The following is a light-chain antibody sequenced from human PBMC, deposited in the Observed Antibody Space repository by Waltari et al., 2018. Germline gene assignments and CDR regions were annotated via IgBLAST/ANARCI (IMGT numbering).Light chain of an antibody. CDR3: QQSYSTRWT. CDR2: AAT. Sequence: DIQMTQSPFYLSASVGDRVTITCRTSQSIAIYLHWYQQKAGKAPRLLIYAATHLQNGVPARFSGSGAETDFTLTISSLQPEDFATNYCQQSYSTRWTFGQGTVVELK. CDR1: QSIAIY. V-gene: IGKV1-39*01. J-gene: IGKJ1*01.